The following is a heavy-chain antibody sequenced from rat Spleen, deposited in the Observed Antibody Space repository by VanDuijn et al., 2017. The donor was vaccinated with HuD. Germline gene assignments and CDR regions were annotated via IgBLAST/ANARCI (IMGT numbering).Heavy chain of an antibody. J-gene: IGHJ2*01. Sequence: VELVESGGGLVQPGRSLKLSCAASGFNFNDYWMGWVRQAPGKGLEWVARIRTKPNNYATYYADSVKGRFTISRDDSKSMVYLQMDNLKTEDTAMYYCTAQYNSGYPFDYWGQGVMVTVSS. CDR3: TAQYNSGYPFDY. CDR2: IRTKPNNYAT. V-gene: IGHV10-5*01. CDR1: GFNFNDYW. D-gene: IGHD4-3*01.